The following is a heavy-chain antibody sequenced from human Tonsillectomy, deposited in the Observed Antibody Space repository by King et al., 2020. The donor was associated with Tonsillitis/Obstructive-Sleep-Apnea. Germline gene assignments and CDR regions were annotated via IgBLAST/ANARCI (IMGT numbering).Heavy chain of an antibody. V-gene: IGHV3-15*01. CDR2: IKSKTDGGTT. Sequence: VQLVESGGGLVKPGGSLRLSCAASGFTFSNAWMSWVRQAPGKGLEWVGLIKSKTDGGTTDYAAPVKGGFTISRDDSKNTLYLQMNSLKTEDTAVYYCTTAETDYWGQGTLVTVSS. J-gene: IGHJ4*02. CDR1: GFTFSNAW. CDR3: TTAETDY.